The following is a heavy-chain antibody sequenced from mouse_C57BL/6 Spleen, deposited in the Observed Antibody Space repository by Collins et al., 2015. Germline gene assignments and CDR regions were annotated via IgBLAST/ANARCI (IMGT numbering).Heavy chain of an antibody. D-gene: IGHD2-1*01. CDR2: ISYSGST. Sequence: VQLQESGPGLVKPPQSLSLTCTVTGYSITSDYAWNWIRQFPGNKLEWMGYISYSGSTSYNPSLKSRISITRDTSKNQFFLQLNSVTTEDTATYYCARSPIYYGNPWFAYWGQGTLVTVSA. J-gene: IGHJ3*01. CDR1: GYSITSDYA. CDR3: ARSPIYYGNPWFAY. V-gene: IGHV3-2*02.